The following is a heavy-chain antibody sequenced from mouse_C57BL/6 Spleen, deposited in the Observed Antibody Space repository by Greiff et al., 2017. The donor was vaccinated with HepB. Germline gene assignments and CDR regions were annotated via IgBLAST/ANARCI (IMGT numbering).Heavy chain of an antibody. CDR1: GFNIKDDY. V-gene: IGHV14-4*01. Sequence: EVQLQQSGAELVRPGASVKLSCTASGFNIKDDYMHWVKQRPEQGLEWIGWIDPENGDTEYASKFQGKATITADTSSNTAYLQLSSLTSEDTAVYYCTPEGYGYWGQGTTLTVSS. CDR2: IDPENGDT. CDR3: TPEGYGY. J-gene: IGHJ2*01. D-gene: IGHD1-1*02.